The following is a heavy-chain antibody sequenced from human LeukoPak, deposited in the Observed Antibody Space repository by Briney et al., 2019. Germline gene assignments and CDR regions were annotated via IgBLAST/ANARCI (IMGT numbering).Heavy chain of an antibody. Sequence: ASVKVSCKASGYTFTGYYMHWVRQAPGQGLEWMGWINPNSGGTNYAQKFQGRVTMTRDTSISTAYMELSRLRSDDTAVYYCARYSASETQWELPSTYYFDYWGQGTLVTVSS. V-gene: IGHV1-2*02. D-gene: IGHD1-26*01. CDR3: ARYSASETQWELPSTYYFDY. J-gene: IGHJ4*02. CDR1: GYTFTGYY. CDR2: INPNSGGT.